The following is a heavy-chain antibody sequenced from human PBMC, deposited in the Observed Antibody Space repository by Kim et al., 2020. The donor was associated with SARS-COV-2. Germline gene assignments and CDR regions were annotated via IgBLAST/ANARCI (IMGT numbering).Heavy chain of an antibody. CDR1: GYILTEFS. CDR3: TTGPGRTHRNAFDY. D-gene: IGHD1-26*01. J-gene: IGHJ4*02. CDR2: FDPEDGKT. Sequence: ASVKVSCKVSGYILTEFSMHWVRQATGKGLEWMGGFDPEDGKTVYSQKFQGRVTVTEDTSTDTAYMELSSLRSEDTAVYYCTTGPGRTHRNAFDYWGQGTLVTVSS. V-gene: IGHV1-24*01.